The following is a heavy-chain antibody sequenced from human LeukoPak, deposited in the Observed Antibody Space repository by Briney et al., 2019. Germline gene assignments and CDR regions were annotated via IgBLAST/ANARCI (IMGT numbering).Heavy chain of an antibody. CDR2: VYTTGGT. V-gene: IGHV4-4*07. CDR1: GASINSYY. D-gene: IGHD3-22*01. CDR3: ATGSGYYRGAEYFEY. Sequence: SETLSLTCSVSGASINSYYWSWIRQSAGKGLEYIGRVYTTGGTHYNPTLKSRLTLPADTSKNQFYLTLSSVTAADTAVYYCATGSGYYRGAEYFEYWGQGILVTVSS. J-gene: IGHJ1*01.